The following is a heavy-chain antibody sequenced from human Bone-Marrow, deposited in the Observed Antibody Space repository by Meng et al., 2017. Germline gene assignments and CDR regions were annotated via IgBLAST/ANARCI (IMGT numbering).Heavy chain of an antibody. CDR3: ARVSSKIAAAVGTFYYYGMDV. Sequence: SVKVSCKASGGTFSSYAISWVRQAPGQGLEWMGGIIPIFGTANYAQKFQGRVTITTDESTSTAYMELSSLRSEDTAVYYCARVSSKIAAAVGTFYYYGMDVWGQGTTVTCSS. CDR1: GGTFSSYA. D-gene: IGHD6-13*01. V-gene: IGHV1-69*05. CDR2: IIPIFGTA. J-gene: IGHJ6*01.